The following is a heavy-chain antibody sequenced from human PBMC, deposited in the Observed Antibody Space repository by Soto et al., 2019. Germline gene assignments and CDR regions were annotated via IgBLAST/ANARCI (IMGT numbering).Heavy chain of an antibody. CDR3: ATTSTTSGEAFDY. V-gene: IGHV4-59*01. CDR2: IYYSGST. J-gene: IGHJ4*02. CDR1: GGSISSYY. D-gene: IGHD4-17*01. Sequence: SETLSLTCTVSGGSISSYYWSWIRQPPGKGLEWIGYIYYSGSTNYNPSLKSRVTISVDTSKNQFSLKLSSVTAADTAVYYCATTSTTSGEAFDYWGQGTLVTVS.